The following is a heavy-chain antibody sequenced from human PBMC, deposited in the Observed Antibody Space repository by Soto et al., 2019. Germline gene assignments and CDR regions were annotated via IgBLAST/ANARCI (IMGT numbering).Heavy chain of an antibody. CDR2: IHYTGST. CDR1: GGSGSSAAYY. V-gene: IGHV4-61*08. Sequence: PSETLSLTCTVSGGSGSSAAYYWSWIRQPPGKGLEWIGHIHYTGSTYYNPSLKSRVTISIHTSKNQFSLNLSSVTAADTAVYYCARDFSLPIALGGYYYSGLPVWGHGTTATVSS. CDR3: ARDFSLPIALGGYYYSGLPV. D-gene: IGHD3-16*01. J-gene: IGHJ6*02.